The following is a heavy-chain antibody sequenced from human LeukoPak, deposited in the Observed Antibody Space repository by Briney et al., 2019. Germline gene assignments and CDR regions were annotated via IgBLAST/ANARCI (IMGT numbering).Heavy chain of an antibody. CDR3: ARDTPTAYCSVGSCYFDY. J-gene: IGHJ4*02. CDR1: GYSISSGYY. Sequence: PSETLSLTCTVSGYSISSGYYWGWIRQPAGKGLEWIGRIYTSGSTDYNPSLKGRVTISLDTSKNQFSLKLFSVTAADTAVYYCARDTPTAYCSVGSCYFDYWGQGSLVTVSS. CDR2: IYTSGST. D-gene: IGHD2-15*01. V-gene: IGHV4-38-2*02.